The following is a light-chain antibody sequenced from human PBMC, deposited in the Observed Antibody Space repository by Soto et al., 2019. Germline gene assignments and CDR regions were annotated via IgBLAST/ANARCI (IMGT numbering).Light chain of an antibody. CDR2: DAS. Sequence: EIVLTQSPATLSLSPGERATLSCRASQSVSIFLAWYQQKPGQAPRLLIYDASNRVIGIPARFSGSGSGTDFSLTISSLEPEDFAVYYCQQRYSWPLTFGGGTKVEIK. CDR3: QQRYSWPLT. CDR1: QSVSIF. J-gene: IGKJ4*01. V-gene: IGKV3-11*01.